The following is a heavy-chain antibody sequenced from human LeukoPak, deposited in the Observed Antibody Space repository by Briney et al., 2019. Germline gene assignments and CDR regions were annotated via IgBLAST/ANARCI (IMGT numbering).Heavy chain of an antibody. CDR2: IYTGGST. CDR1: GGSISSYY. CDR3: ARELRGVDGSGGSRWFDP. D-gene: IGHD3-10*01. Sequence: SENLSHTCPVSGGSISSYYWSSIRQPAGKGREGIGRIYTGGSTNYTPSIKRRVTMSVDTSKNQFSLKLSSVTAADTAVYYCARELRGVDGSGGSRWFDPWGQGTLVTVSS. V-gene: IGHV4-4*07. J-gene: IGHJ5*02.